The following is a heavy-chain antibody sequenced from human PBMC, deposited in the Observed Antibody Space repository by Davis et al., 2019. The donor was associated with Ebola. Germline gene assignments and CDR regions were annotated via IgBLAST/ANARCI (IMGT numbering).Heavy chain of an antibody. V-gene: IGHV4-39*07. CDR1: GGSISSGGYY. Sequence: SETLSLTCTVSGGSISSGGYYWSWIRQPPGKGLEWIGEINHSGSTNYNPSLKSRVTISVDTSKNQFSLKLSSVTAADTAVYYCARGPHTYYDFWSGYAHWGQGTLVTVSS. D-gene: IGHD3-3*01. CDR3: ARGPHTYYDFWSGYAH. CDR2: INHSGST. J-gene: IGHJ4*02.